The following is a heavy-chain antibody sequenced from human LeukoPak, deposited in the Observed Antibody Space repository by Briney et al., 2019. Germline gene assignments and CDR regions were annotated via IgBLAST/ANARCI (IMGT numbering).Heavy chain of an antibody. V-gene: IGHV3-11*04. D-gene: IGHD2-2*01. Sequence: GGSLRLSCAASGFTFSDYYMSWIRQAPGKGLEWVSYISSSGSTIYYADSVKGRFTISRDNAKNSLYLQMNSLRAEDTAVYYCARISSTSPYYMDVWGKGTTVTVSS. CDR2: ISSSGSTI. CDR1: GFTFSDYY. J-gene: IGHJ6*03. CDR3: ARISSTSPYYMDV.